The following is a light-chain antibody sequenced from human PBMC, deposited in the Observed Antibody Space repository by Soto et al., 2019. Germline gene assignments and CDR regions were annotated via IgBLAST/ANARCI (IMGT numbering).Light chain of an antibody. Sequence: EIVLTQSPGTLSLSPGERATLSCRASQSVSSSYLAWYQQKPGQSPRLLIYGASSRATGIPDWFSGSGSGTDFTLTISRLEPEDFAVYYCQQYDSSRTFGQGTKVDIK. CDR3: QQYDSSRT. CDR1: QSVSSSY. CDR2: GAS. J-gene: IGKJ1*01. V-gene: IGKV3-20*01.